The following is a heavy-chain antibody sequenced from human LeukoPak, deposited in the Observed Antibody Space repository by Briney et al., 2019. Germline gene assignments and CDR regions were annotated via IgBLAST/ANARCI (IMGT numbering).Heavy chain of an antibody. J-gene: IGHJ4*02. CDR3: ARPLTWGSNFDY. CDR2: LYSGGTT. V-gene: IGHV3-66*04. Sequence: GGSLRLSCAASGFTVSSNYMSWVRQAPGKGLEWVSVLYSGGTTYYADSVKGRFTISRDNSKNTLYLQMNSLRAEDTAVYYCARPLTWGSNFDYWGQGTLVTVSS. CDR1: GFTVSSNY. D-gene: IGHD3-16*01.